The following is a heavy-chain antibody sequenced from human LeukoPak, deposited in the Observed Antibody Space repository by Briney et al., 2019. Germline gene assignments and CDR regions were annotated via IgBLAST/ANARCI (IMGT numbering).Heavy chain of an antibody. V-gene: IGHV4-38-2*02. D-gene: IGHD2-2*02. J-gene: IGHJ4*02. CDR3: ARDSPTADIVVVPAAILID. CDR2: IYHSGST. Sequence: SETLSLTCTVSGYSISSGYYWGWIRQPPGKGLEWIGSIYHSGSTYYNPSLKSRVTISVDTSKNQFSLKLSSVTAADTAVYYCARDSPTADIVVVPAAILIDWGQGTLVTVSS. CDR1: GYSISSGYY.